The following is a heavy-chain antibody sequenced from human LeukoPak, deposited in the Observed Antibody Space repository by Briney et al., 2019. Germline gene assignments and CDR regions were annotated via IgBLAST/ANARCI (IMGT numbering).Heavy chain of an antibody. CDR2: IITIFGTA. Sequence: SVKVSCKASGGTFSSYAISWVRQAPGQGLEWMGGIITIFGTANYAQKFQGRVTITADESTSTAYMELSSLRSEDTAVYYCARDLGYYGSGSYSPQGQPWGQGTMVTVSS. CDR1: GGTFSSYA. J-gene: IGHJ3*01. CDR3: ARDLGYYGSGSYSPQGQP. D-gene: IGHD3-10*01. V-gene: IGHV1-69*13.